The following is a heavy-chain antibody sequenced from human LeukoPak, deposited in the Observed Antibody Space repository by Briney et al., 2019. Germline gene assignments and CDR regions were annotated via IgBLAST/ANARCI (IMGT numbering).Heavy chain of an antibody. D-gene: IGHD2-21*02. CDR1: GFTFSSSA. CDR2: ISGSDSST. J-gene: IGHJ4*02. CDR3: AKWGCSGSDCYPFDY. Sequence: GGSLRLSCAASGFTFSSSAMSWVRQAPGKGLEWVSTISGSDSSTHYADSVKGRFTISRDNSKNTLYLQMNSLRAEDTAVYYCAKWGCSGSDCYPFDYWGQGTLVTVSS. V-gene: IGHV3-23*01.